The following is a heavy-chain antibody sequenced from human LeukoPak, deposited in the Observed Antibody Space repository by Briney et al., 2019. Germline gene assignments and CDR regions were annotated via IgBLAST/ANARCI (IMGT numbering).Heavy chain of an antibody. CDR3: ARGVEGRFDI. V-gene: IGHV1-8*01. CDR2: MNPNSGNT. CDR1: GYAFTSYD. Sequence: GASVQVSCQASGYAFTSYDINWVRQATGQGLEWMGWMNPNSGNTGYPQKFQGRVTMTRNTSISTAYMELSSLRSEDTAVYYCARGVEGRFDIWGQGTMVTVSS. J-gene: IGHJ3*02. D-gene: IGHD2-15*01.